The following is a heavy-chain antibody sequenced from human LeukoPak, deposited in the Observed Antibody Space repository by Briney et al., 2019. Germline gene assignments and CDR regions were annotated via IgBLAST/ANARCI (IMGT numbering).Heavy chain of an antibody. V-gene: IGHV1-46*01. CDR2: INPSGGST. J-gene: IGHJ4*02. CDR3: ARGTTAAY. Sequence: ASVKVSCKASGYTFTSYCIDWVRQAPGQGLEWMGVINPSGGSTRYAQKFQGRVTMTGDPSTRTVYMELSSLTSDDTAVYYCARGTTAAYWGQGTPVTVSS. CDR1: GYTFTSYC. D-gene: IGHD2-2*01.